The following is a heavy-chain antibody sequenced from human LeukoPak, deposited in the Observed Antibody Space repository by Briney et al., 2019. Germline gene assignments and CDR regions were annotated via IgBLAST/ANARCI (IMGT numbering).Heavy chain of an antibody. J-gene: IGHJ4*02. CDR2: IVVGSGNT. Sequence: ASVKVSCKASGFTFTSSAMQWVRQARGQRLEWIGWIVVGSGNTNYAQKFQGRVTMTEDTSTDTAYMELSSLRSEDTAVYYCATAGRSSGWMVRNWGQGTLVTVSS. CDR1: GFTFTSSA. CDR3: ATAGRSSGWMVRN. V-gene: IGHV1-58*02. D-gene: IGHD6-19*01.